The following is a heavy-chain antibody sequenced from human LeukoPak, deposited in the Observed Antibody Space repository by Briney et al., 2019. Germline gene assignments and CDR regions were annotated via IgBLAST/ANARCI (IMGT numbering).Heavy chain of an antibody. CDR1: GFTFSSYA. D-gene: IGHD2-2*01. CDR2: ISYDGSNK. J-gene: IGHJ6*02. V-gene: IGHV3-30-3*01. Sequence: GGSLRLSCAASGFTFSSYAMHWVRQAPGKGLEWVAVISYDGSNKYYADSVKGRFTISRDNSKNTLYLQINSLRAEDTAVYYCARIVVPAASYYYYGMDVWGQGTTVTVSS. CDR3: ARIVVPAASYYYYGMDV.